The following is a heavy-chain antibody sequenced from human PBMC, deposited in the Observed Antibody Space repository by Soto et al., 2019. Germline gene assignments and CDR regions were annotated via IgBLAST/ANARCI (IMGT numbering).Heavy chain of an antibody. Sequence: GGSLRLSCAASGFTVSSNYMSWVRQAPGKGLEWVSVIYSGGSTYYADSVKGRFTISRDNSKNTLYLQMNSLRAEDTAVYYCAKRGDCSSTSCSIGGHWFDPWGQGTLDTVSS. V-gene: IGHV3-53*01. D-gene: IGHD2-2*01. CDR3: AKRGDCSSTSCSIGGHWFDP. CDR2: IYSGGST. CDR1: GFTVSSNY. J-gene: IGHJ5*02.